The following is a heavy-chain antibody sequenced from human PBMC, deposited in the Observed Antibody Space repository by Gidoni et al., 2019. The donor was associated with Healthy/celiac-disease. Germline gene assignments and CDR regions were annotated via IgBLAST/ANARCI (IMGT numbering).Heavy chain of an antibody. CDR1: GCSISSGGYY. D-gene: IGHD5-18*01. CDR3: ARGLRGYSYGSGDY. Sequence: QVQLQESGPGLVKPSQTLSLTCPVSGCSISSGGYYWSWHRQHPGKGLEWIGYIYYSGSTYYNPSLKSRVTISVDTSKNQFSLKLSSVTAADTAVYYCARGLRGYSYGSGDYWGQGTLVTVSS. CDR2: IYYSGST. J-gene: IGHJ4*02. V-gene: IGHV4-31*03.